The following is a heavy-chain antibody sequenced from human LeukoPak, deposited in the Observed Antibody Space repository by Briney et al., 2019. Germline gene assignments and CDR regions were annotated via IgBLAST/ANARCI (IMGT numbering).Heavy chain of an antibody. CDR3: TRNGASSLDH. J-gene: IGHJ4*02. Sequence: SETLSLTCAVSGVSISSGNWWRWGRQPPGKGLEWIGEIYRSGSTNYSATLKSRVAMSVDTSKNQFSLKLTSVTAADTAVYYCTRNGASSLDHWGQGTLVTVSS. D-gene: IGHD4-17*01. CDR2: IYRSGST. V-gene: IGHV4-4*02. CDR1: GVSISSGNW.